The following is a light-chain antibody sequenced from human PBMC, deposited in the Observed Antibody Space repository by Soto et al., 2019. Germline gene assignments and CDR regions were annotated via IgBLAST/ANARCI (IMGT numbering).Light chain of an antibody. CDR3: QSYDSSLSRV. J-gene: IGLJ2*01. Sequence: QSVLTQPPSVSGAPGQRVTISCTGSSSNTGAGYDVHWYQQLPGTAPKLLIYGNSNRPSGVPDRFSGSKSGTSASLAITGLQAEDEADYYCQSYDSSLSRVFGGGTQLTVL. V-gene: IGLV1-40*01. CDR2: GNS. CDR1: SSNTGAGYD.